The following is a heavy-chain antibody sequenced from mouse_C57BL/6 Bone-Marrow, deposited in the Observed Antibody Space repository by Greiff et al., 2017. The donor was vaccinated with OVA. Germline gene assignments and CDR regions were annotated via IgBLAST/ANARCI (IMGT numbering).Heavy chain of an antibody. Sequence: EVQLQQSGAELVRPGSSVKMSCKTSGYTFTSYGINWVKQRPGQGLEWIGYIYLGNGYTEYNEKFKGKATLTSDTSSSTAYMQLSSLTSEDSAIYFCARSTVVGFDYWGQGTTLTVSS. J-gene: IGHJ2*01. CDR1: GYTFTSYG. CDR3: ARSTVVGFDY. D-gene: IGHD1-1*01. CDR2: IYLGNGYT. V-gene: IGHV1-58*01.